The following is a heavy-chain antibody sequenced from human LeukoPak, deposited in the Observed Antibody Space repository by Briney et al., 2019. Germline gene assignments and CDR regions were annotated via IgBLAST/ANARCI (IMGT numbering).Heavy chain of an antibody. Sequence: ASETLSLTCTVSGYSITSAYYWGWIRQPPGKGLEWIGSFFLKGSTYYNPPLKSRVTISVDTSKNQFSLTLSSVTAADTAVYYCARVARCTSCFDVDYWGQGTLVTVSS. V-gene: IGHV4-38-2*02. CDR1: GYSITSAYY. CDR2: FFLKGST. J-gene: IGHJ4*02. D-gene: IGHD2-2*01. CDR3: ARVARCTSCFDVDY.